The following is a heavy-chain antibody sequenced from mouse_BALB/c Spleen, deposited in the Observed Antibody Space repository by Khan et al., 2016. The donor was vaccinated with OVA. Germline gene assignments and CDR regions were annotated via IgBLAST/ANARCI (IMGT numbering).Heavy chain of an antibody. J-gene: IGHJ3*01. CDR1: GYTFTDFY. CDR3: ARRNYFGYTFAY. CDR2: ISPGSGDT. D-gene: IGHD1-2*01. V-gene: IGHV1-77*01. Sequence: QVQLQQSGAELVRPGASVKLSCKASGYTFTDFYINWVKQRTGQGLEWIGEISPGSGDTFYNERFKDKATLTADKSSNTAYMQLSSLTSEASAVYFCARRNYFGYTFAYWGQGTLVTVSA.